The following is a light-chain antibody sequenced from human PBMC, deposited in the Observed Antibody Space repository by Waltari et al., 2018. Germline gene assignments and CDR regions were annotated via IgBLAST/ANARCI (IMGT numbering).Light chain of an antibody. CDR1: SSDVGRYHL. Sequence: QSALTQPASVSGSPGQSITISCTGTSSDVGRYHLVSWYQQHPGKAPKLMIYEVSKRPSGVSNRFSGSKSGNTASLTISGLQAEDEADYYCCSYAGSSTFVFGGGTKLTVL. CDR2: EVS. J-gene: IGLJ2*01. V-gene: IGLV2-23*02. CDR3: CSYAGSSTFV.